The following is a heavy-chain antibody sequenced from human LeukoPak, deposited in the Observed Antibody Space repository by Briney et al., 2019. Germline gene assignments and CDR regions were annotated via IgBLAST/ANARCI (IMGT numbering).Heavy chain of an antibody. CDR1: GGSISSSSYY. CDR2: IYTSGST. Sequence: SETLSLTCTVSGGSISSSSYYWSWIRQPAGKGLEWIGHIYTSGSTNYNPSLKSRVTMSVDTSNNHFSLKLSSATAADTAVYYCARVIAATATGYYYYYMDVWGRGTTVTISS. D-gene: IGHD6-13*01. J-gene: IGHJ6*03. CDR3: ARVIAATATGYYYYYMDV. V-gene: IGHV4-61*09.